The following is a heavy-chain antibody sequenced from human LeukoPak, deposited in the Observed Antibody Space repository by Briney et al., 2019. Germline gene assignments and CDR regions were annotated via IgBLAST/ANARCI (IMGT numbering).Heavy chain of an antibody. CDR2: INPNSGGT. D-gene: IGHD3-22*01. J-gene: IGHJ4*02. V-gene: IGHV1-2*02. Sequence: EASVKVSCTASGYTFTGYYMHWVRQAPGQGLEWMGWINPNSGGTNYAQKFQGRVTMTRDTSISTAYMELSRLRSDDTAVYYCARDHYYDSSGYSRYWGQGTLVTVSS. CDR1: GYTFTGYY. CDR3: ARDHYYDSSGYSRY.